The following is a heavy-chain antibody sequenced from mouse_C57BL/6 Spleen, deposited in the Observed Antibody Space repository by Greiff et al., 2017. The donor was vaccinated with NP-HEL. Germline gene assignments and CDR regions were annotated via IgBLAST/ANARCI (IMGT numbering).Heavy chain of an antibody. CDR1: GFNIKDYY. Sequence: DVQLVESGAELVRPGASVKLSCTASGFNIKDYYMHWVKQRPEQGLEWIGRIDPEDGDTEYAPKFQGKATMTADTSSNTAYLQLSSLTSEDTAVYYCTTSNFSYYYGSPSLDYWGQGTTLTVSS. CDR3: TTSNFSYYYGSPSLDY. CDR2: IDPEDGDT. V-gene: IGHV14-1*01. J-gene: IGHJ2*01. D-gene: IGHD1-1*01.